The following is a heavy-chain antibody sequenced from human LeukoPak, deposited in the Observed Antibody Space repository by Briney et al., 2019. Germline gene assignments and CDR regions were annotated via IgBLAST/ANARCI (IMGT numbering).Heavy chain of an antibody. CDR1: GYTFTGYF. D-gene: IGHD4-11*01. V-gene: IGHV1-2*06. J-gene: IGHJ2*01. CDR2: INPNSGAT. CDR3: ARTTVTTVSYWYFDL. Sequence: ASVKVSCKASGYTFTGYFMRWVRQAPGQGLEWMGRINPNSGATNYAQKVQGRVTMTRDTSISTAYMELSSLRSDDTAMYYCARTTVTTVSYWYFDLWGRGTLVTVSS.